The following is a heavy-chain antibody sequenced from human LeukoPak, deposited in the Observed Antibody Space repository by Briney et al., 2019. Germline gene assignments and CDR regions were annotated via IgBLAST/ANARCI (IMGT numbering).Heavy chain of an antibody. CDR1: GFSFSGHW. J-gene: IGHJ4*02. CDR3: ARGPNSNWSGLDF. Sequence: PGGSLRLSCTASGFSFSGHWMHWGRQLPGKGLVWVSRISPTGSTTSYADSVKGRFTVSRDNAKNTLYLQVNNLRAEDTAVYYCARGPNSNWSGLDFWGQGTLVTVSS. D-gene: IGHD6-6*01. CDR2: ISPTGSTT. V-gene: IGHV3-74*01.